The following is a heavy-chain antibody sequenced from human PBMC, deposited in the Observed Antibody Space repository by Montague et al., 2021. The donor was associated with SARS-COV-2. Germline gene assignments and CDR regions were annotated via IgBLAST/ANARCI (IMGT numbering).Heavy chain of an antibody. V-gene: IGHV4-59*01. CDR3: ARAGRGSSWYEAAFDI. Sequence: SETLSLTCTVSGGSISRYSWTWIRQPPGKGLEWIGYIYNSGSTNYNPSLTSRVTISVDTSKNQFSLKLSSVAAADTAVYYCARAGRGSSWYEAAFDIWGQGTMVTVSS. CDR1: GGSISRYS. D-gene: IGHD6-13*01. J-gene: IGHJ3*02. CDR2: IYNSGST.